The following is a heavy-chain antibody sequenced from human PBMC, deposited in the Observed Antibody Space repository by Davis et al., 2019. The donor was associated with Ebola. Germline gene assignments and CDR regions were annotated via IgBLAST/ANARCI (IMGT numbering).Heavy chain of an antibody. D-gene: IGHD1-26*01. CDR2: LGTSADT. CDR3: TKDTSNIWFDI. J-gene: IGHJ3*02. CDR1: GCVFSSYV. V-gene: IGHV3-23*01. Sequence: GESLKISCAASGCVFSSYVMSWVRRAPGKGLEWVSTLGTSADTYYADSVKGRFTISRDNSKNTLHLQMNGLRVEDTAIYYCTKDTSNIWFDIWGQGTVVTVSS.